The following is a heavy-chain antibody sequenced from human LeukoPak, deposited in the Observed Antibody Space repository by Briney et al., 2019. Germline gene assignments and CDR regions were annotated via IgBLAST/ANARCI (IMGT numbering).Heavy chain of an antibody. D-gene: IGHD5-12*01. J-gene: IGHJ4*02. V-gene: IGHV3-7*01. CDR3: ASAGRAAYSGYDLE. CDR1: GFTFSSYW. Sequence: PGGSLRLSCAASGFTFSSYWMSWVRQAPGKGLEWVANIKQDGSEKYYVDSVKGRFTISRDNAKNSLYLQMNSLSAEDTAVYYCASAGRAAYSGYDLEWGQGTLVTVSS. CDR2: IKQDGSEK.